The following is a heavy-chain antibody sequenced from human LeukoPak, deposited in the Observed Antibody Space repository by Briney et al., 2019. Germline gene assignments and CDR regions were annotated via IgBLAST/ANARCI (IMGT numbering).Heavy chain of an antibody. J-gene: IGHJ4*02. CDR1: GFTFSSYS. D-gene: IGHD5-12*01. V-gene: IGHV3-21*01. CDR2: ISSSSSYI. Sequence: GGSLRLSCAASGFTFSSYSMNWVRQAPGKGLEWVSSISSSSSYIYYADSVKGRFTISRDNAKNSLYLQMNSLRAEDTAVYYCARDGYNHDYFDYWGQGTLVTVSS. CDR3: ARDGYNHDYFDY.